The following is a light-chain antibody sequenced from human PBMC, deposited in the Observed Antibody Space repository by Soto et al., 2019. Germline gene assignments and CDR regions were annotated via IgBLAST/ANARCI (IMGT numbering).Light chain of an antibody. CDR3: QQYGDSPT. Sequence: EIVLTQSPDTLSLSPGETAALSCRASQSFTNSFLAWYQQRTGQPPRLLVYGTSNRAVGIPDRFSGSGSGTDFNLTISGLEPEDFAVYYCQQYGDSPTFGPGTKVEVK. CDR2: GTS. CDR1: QSFTNSF. V-gene: IGKV3-20*01. J-gene: IGKJ1*01.